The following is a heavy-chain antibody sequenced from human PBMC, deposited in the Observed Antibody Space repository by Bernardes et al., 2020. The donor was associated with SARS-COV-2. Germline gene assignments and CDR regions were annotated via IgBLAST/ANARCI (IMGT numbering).Heavy chain of an antibody. J-gene: IGHJ4*02. V-gene: IGHV3-23*01. CDR3: AKKGTPNYYDSSAPFDF. CDR1: GFTFSSYA. D-gene: IGHD3-22*01. CDR2: ITGSGGGT. Sequence: GGSLRLSCAASGFTFSSYAMSWVRQAPGKGLEWVSAITGSGGGTYYADSVEGRFTISRDNSKNTLYLQMNSLRADDTAVYYCAKKGTPNYYDSSAPFDFWGQGTLVTVSS.